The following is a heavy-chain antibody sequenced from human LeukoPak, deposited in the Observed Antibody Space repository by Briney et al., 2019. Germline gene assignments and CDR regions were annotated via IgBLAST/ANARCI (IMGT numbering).Heavy chain of an antibody. Sequence: PGGSLRLSCAASGFTFSTYWMSWVRQAPGKGLELVANIEQDGSEKYYVDSVKGRFTISRDNAKNSLYLEMNSLRAEDTAVYYCARALVGDGASAYWGQGTLVTVSS. V-gene: IGHV3-7*05. CDR2: IEQDGSEK. CDR3: ARALVGDGASAY. D-gene: IGHD4/OR15-4a*01. J-gene: IGHJ4*02. CDR1: GFTFSTYW.